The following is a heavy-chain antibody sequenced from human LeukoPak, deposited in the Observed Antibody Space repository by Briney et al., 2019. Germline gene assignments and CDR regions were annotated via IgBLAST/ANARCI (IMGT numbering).Heavy chain of an antibody. D-gene: IGHD3-22*01. CDR1: GYSISSGYY. Sequence: PSETLSLTCVVSGYSISSGYYWGWIRQPPGKGLEWIGSIYHSGSPYYNPSLKSRVTISVDTSKNQFSLRLSSVTAADTAVYYRARSYYYHSSGYYYGDAIDIWGQGTMVTVSS. CDR3: ARSYYYHSSGYYYGDAIDI. V-gene: IGHV4-38-2*01. CDR2: IYHSGSP. J-gene: IGHJ3*02.